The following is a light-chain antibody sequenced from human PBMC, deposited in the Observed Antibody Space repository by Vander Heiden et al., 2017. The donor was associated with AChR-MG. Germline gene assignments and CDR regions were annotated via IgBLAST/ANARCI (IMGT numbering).Light chain of an antibody. V-gene: IGLV3-1*01. J-gene: IGLJ2*01. CDR3: QAWDSGTHVV. Sequence: SYALTQPPSVSVSPGQTASIPCSADNVGSKYVSWYRQKPGQAPVLVIYKDNKRPSGIPERFAGSNSGDTATLTISGTQAMDEADYYCQAWDSGTHVVFGGGTKLTVL. CDR1: NVGSKY. CDR2: KDN.